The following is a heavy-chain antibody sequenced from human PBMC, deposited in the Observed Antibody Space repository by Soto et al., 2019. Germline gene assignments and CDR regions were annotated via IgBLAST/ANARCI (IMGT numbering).Heavy chain of an antibody. J-gene: IGHJ6*02. D-gene: IGHD3-10*01. CDR1: GYTFTTYD. CDR3: ARSMVRGVGMDV. Sequence: QVQLVQSGAEVKKPGASVKVSCKASGYTFTTYDINWVRQATGQGLEWMGWMNPNTGITGYAQKFQGRVTMTRNNAISTAYMELSNLRSEETAVYYCARSMVRGVGMDVWGQGTTVTVSS. CDR2: MNPNTGIT. V-gene: IGHV1-8*01.